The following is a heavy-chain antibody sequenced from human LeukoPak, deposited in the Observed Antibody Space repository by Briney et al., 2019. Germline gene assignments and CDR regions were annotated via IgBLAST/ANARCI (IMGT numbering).Heavy chain of an antibody. J-gene: IGHJ4*02. D-gene: IGHD4-17*01. Sequence: GASVKVSCKVSGFTLTELYMHWVRQAPGKGLEWMGGFDPRDGEATYGQNFQRRVTMTEDTSTHTAYMELSRLRSEDTAMYYCATTFYGDYHWGQGTLVTVSS. V-gene: IGHV1-24*01. CDR2: FDPRDGEA. CDR3: ATTFYGDYH. CDR1: GFTLTELY.